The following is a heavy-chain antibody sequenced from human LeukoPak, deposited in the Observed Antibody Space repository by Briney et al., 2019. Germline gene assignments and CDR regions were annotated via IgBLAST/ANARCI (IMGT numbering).Heavy chain of an antibody. Sequence: GSVKVSCKVSGYTLTELSMHWVRQAPGKGLEWMGGFDPEDGESIYLQKFQGRVTMNEDTSPDTAYMELSSLRSEDTAVYCCAAGSSYTRDYGGQGTLVTVPS. D-gene: IGHD3-10*01. CDR1: GYTLTELS. CDR2: FDPEDGES. CDR3: AAGSSYTRDY. V-gene: IGHV1-24*01. J-gene: IGHJ4*02.